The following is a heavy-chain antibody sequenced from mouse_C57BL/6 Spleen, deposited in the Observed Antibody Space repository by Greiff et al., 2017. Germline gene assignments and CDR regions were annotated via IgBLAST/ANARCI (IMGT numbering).Heavy chain of an antibody. V-gene: IGHV1-84*01. Sequence: VQLQQSGPDLVKPGASVKISCKASGYTFTDYYINWVKQRPGQGLAWIGCIYPGSGNTKYHEQFKGKATLTVDTSSSTAYMQLSSLTSEDSAVYCCAQRGVTTVVEDWGQGTTLTVSS. CDR1: GYTFTDYY. J-gene: IGHJ2*01. CDR2: IYPGSGNT. CDR3: AQRGVTTVVED. D-gene: IGHD1-1*01.